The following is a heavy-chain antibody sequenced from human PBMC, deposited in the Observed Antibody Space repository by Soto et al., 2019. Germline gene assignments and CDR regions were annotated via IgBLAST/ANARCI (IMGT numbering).Heavy chain of an antibody. J-gene: IGHJ6*02. V-gene: IGHV1-18*01. D-gene: IGHD6-6*01. CDR1: GYTFTSYG. Sequence: ASVKVSCKASGYTFTSYGISWVRQAPGQGLEWMGWISAYNGNTNYAQKLQGRVTMATDTSTSTAYMELRSLRSDDTAVYYCAEHSSSSGGYYYYGMDVWGQGTTVTVSS. CDR3: AEHSSSSGGYYYYGMDV. CDR2: ISAYNGNT.